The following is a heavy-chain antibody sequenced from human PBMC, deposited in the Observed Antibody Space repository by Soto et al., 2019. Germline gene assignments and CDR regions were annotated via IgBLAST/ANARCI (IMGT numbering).Heavy chain of an antibody. D-gene: IGHD5-18*01. CDR2: IIPVFGTV. Sequence: SVKASCKASGRTLSSCVISWVRQAPEQGLEWMGGIIPVFGTVNYAQKFQGRVTITADESTTTAYMELSSLRSEDAAVYYCARAQRIQLWASGMDVWGQGTTVTVSS. CDR3: ARAQRIQLWASGMDV. V-gene: IGHV1-69*13. CDR1: GRTLSSCV. J-gene: IGHJ6*02.